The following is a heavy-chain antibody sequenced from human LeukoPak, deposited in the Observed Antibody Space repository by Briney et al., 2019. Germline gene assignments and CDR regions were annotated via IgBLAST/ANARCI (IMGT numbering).Heavy chain of an antibody. CDR3: ARDRGVDTAMVRSDYFDY. CDR1: GYTFTGYY. V-gene: IGHV1-2*02. CDR2: INPNSGGT. D-gene: IGHD5-18*01. J-gene: IGHJ4*02. Sequence: ASVKVSCKASGYTFTGYYMHWVRQASGQGLEWMGWINPNSGGTNYAQKFQGRVTMTRDTSISTAYMELSRLRSDDTAVYYCARDRGVDTAMVRSDYFDYWGQGTLVTVSS.